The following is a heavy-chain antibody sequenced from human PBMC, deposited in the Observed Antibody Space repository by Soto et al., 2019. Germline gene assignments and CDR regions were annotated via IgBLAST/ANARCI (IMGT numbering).Heavy chain of an antibody. CDR2: IKQDGSEK. Sequence: GGSLRLSCAASGFTFSSYWMSWVRQAPGKGLEWVANIKQDGSEKYYVDSVKGRFTISRDNAKNSLYLQMNSLRAEDTAVYYCARTGIAAAGSYHWFDPWGQGTLVTVSS. CDR3: ARTGIAAAGSYHWFDP. J-gene: IGHJ5*02. V-gene: IGHV3-7*01. CDR1: GFTFSSYW. D-gene: IGHD6-13*01.